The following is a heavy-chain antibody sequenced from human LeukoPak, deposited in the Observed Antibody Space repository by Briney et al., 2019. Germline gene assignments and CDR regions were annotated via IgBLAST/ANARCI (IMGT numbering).Heavy chain of an antibody. CDR3: ARGPVVVAATPSYYYGMDV. CDR2: INHSGST. D-gene: IGHD2-15*01. Sequence: SETLSLTCAVYGGSFSGYYWSWTRQPPGKGLEWIGEINHSGSTNYNPSLKSRVTISVDTSKNQFSLKLSSVTAADTAVYYCARGPVVVAATPSYYYGMDVWGQGTTVTVSS. V-gene: IGHV4-34*01. CDR1: GGSFSGYY. J-gene: IGHJ6*02.